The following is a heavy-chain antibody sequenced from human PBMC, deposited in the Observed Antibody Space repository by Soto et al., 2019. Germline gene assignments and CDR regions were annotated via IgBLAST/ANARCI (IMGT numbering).Heavy chain of an antibody. Sequence: QLQLQQWGAGLLKPSETLSLTCAVSGGSFSGYFYSWIRQAPGKGLEWIGEIHNNGSTNYNPSLESRLSMSRDTSNNHFSLKLSSVTAADTGVYYCASGYTRHSSWLSSFDSWGQGTLVTVSS. V-gene: IGHV4-34*01. CDR1: GGSFSGYF. CDR3: ASGYTRHSSWLSSFDS. J-gene: IGHJ4*02. CDR2: IHNNGST. D-gene: IGHD6-13*01.